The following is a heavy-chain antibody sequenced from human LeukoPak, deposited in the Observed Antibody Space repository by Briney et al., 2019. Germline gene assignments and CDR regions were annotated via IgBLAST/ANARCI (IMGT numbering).Heavy chain of an antibody. V-gene: IGHV1-69*13. J-gene: IGHJ4*02. CDR1: GGTFSSYA. D-gene: IGHD4-23*01. Sequence: ASAKVSCKASGGTFSSYAISWVRQAPGQGLEWMGGIIPIFGTANYAQKFQGRVTITADESTSTAYMELSSLRSEDTAVYYCARDDYGGNPDFDYWGQGTLVTVSS. CDR2: IIPIFGTA. CDR3: ARDDYGGNPDFDY.